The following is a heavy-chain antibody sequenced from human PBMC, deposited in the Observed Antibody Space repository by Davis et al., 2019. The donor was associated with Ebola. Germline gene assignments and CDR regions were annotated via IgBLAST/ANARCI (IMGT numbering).Heavy chain of an antibody. J-gene: IGHJ6*02. CDR1: GGSISSYY. CDR2: IYYSGST. Sequence: PSETLSLTCTVSGGSISSYYWSWIRQPPGKGLEWIGYIYYSGSTNYNPSLKSRVTISVDTSKNQFSLKLSSVTAADTAVYYCARGLSTVTTPWHHYYYGMDVWGQGTTVTVSS. V-gene: IGHV4-59*01. D-gene: IGHD4-11*01. CDR3: ARGLSTVTTPWHHYYYGMDV.